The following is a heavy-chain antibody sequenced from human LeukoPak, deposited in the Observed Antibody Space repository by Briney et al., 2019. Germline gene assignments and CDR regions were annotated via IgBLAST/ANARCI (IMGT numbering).Heavy chain of an antibody. V-gene: IGHV4-59*01. Sequence: SETLSLTCTVSGVSIRNYYFSWIRQPPGKGLESIGYIYYSGSTNYSPSLKSRVTISVDTSKNQFSLKLSSVTAADTAVYYCARSGASGMQRLFDPWGQGTWSPSPQ. CDR2: IYYSGST. D-gene: IGHD3-10*01. CDR3: ARSGASGMQRLFDP. CDR1: GVSIRNYY. J-gene: IGHJ5*02.